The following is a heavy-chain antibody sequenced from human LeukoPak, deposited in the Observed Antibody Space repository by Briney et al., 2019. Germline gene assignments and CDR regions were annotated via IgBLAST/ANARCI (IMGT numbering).Heavy chain of an antibody. J-gene: IGHJ4*02. CDR1: GFTFNDYA. Sequence: PGGSLRLSCAASGFTFNDYALHWVRQAPGKGLEWVAVISYDGSNKQYADSVKGRFTLSRDNSKNTLFLQMNSLRSEDTAVYHCARGTLWFGPNFDYWGQGTLVTVSS. V-gene: IGHV3-30-3*01. CDR2: ISYDGSNK. CDR3: ARGTLWFGPNFDY. D-gene: IGHD3-10*01.